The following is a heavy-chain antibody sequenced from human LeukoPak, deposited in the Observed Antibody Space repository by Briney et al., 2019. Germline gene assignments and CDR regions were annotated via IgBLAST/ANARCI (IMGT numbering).Heavy chain of an antibody. CDR1: GGTFTSYA. D-gene: IGHD3-9*01. V-gene: IGHV1-69*06. CDR3: ARRAGIGYYDILTGYYAWFDP. J-gene: IGHJ5*02. CDR2: IIPIFGTA. Sequence: ASVKVSCKASGGTFTSYAMSWVRQAAGEGLEWMGGIIPIFGTANYAQKFQGRVTITADKSTSTAYMELSSLRSEDTAVYYCARRAGIGYYDILTGYYAWFDPWGQGTLVTVSS.